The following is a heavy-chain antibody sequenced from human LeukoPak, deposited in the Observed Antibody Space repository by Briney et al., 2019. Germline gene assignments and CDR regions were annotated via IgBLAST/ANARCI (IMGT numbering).Heavy chain of an antibody. CDR2: IYYSGST. D-gene: IGHD3-16*01. CDR3: AREGGVGGATLN. V-gene: IGHV4-59*01. J-gene: IGHJ4*02. CDR1: GGSIRSYY. Sequence: SETLSLTCTVSGGSIRSYYWSWVRQPPGKGLEWIGYIYYSGSTNYNPSLKSRVTISVDTSKNQFSLKLSSVTAADTAVYYCAREGGVGGATLNWGQGTLVTVSS.